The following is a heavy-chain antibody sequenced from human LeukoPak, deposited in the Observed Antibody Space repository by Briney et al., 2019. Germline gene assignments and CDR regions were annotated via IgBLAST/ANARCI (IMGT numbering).Heavy chain of an antibody. V-gene: IGHV4-30-4*08. D-gene: IGHD2-2*01. J-gene: IGHJ4*02. Sequence: SQTLSLTCTVSGGSISSGDYYWSWIRQPPGKGLEWIGYIYYSGSTYYNPSLKSRVTISVDTSKNQFSLKLSSVTAADTAVYYCAREAWYCSSTSCYVGIDYWGQGTLVTVSS. CDR2: IYYSGST. CDR3: AREAWYCSSTSCYVGIDY. CDR1: GGSISSGDYY.